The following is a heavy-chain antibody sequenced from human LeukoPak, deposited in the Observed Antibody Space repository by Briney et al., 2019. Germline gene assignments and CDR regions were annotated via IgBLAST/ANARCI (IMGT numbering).Heavy chain of an antibody. D-gene: IGHD3-3*01. V-gene: IGHV1-69*04. Sequence: ASVKVSCKASGGTFSSYAISWVRQAPGQGLEWMGRIIPILGIANYAQKFQGRVTITADKSTSTAYMELSSLRSEDTAVYYCARDFHYYDFTFDPWGQGTLVTVSS. CDR2: IIPILGIA. CDR1: GGTFSSYA. CDR3: ARDFHYYDFTFDP. J-gene: IGHJ5*02.